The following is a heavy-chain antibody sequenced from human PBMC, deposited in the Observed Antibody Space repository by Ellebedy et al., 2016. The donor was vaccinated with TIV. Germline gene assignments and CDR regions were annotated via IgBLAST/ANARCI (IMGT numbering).Heavy chain of an antibody. CDR2: IDPSDGST. V-gene: IGHV1-46*01. J-gene: IGHJ4*02. CDR1: GYSFVNYY. Sequence: AALVKVSCKASGYSFVNYYIQWVRQAPGHGLEWVGIIDPSDGSTSYTQRFQGRITLTRDTSTTTVYMSLSSLRFDDTAMYYCALASFDYWGQGTQVTVSS. CDR3: ALASFDY. D-gene: IGHD1-1*01.